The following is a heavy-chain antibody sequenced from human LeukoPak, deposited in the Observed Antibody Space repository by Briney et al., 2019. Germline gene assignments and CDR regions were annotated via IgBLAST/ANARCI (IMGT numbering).Heavy chain of an antibody. CDR1: GGSIRGESYY. D-gene: IGHD6-19*01. CDR2: IYSSGSS. J-gene: IGHJ3*02. V-gene: IGHV4-61*02. Sequence: SQTLFLTCSVSGGSIRGESYYWSWIRQPAGKGLEWIGRIYSSGSSKFNPSLKSRVTISIDTSKNQFSLNLSSVTAADTAVYYCARDMTGSGWNDAFDIWGQGTMVTVSS. CDR3: ARDMTGSGWNDAFDI.